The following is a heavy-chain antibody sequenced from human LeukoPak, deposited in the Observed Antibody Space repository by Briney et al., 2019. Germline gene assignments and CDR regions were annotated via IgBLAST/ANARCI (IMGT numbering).Heavy chain of an antibody. V-gene: IGHV3-49*04. CDR1: GFTFGDHA. Sequence: GGSLRLSCIGFGFTFGDHAMSWVRQAPGKGLEWVGFIRSKAYRGTIEYAAAVKGRFTISRDDSASIVYLQMNSLKIEDTAVYYCARGPIQLWIHNAMDVWGQGTTVTVS. CDR3: ARGPIQLWIHNAMDV. CDR2: IRSKAYRGTI. J-gene: IGHJ6*02. D-gene: IGHD1-1*01.